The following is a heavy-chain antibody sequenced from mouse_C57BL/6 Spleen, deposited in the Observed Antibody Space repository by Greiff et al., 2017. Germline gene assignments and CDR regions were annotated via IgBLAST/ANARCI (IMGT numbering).Heavy chain of an antibody. CDR1: GYTFTSYW. J-gene: IGHJ3*01. CDR2: IYPGSGST. D-gene: IGHD1-1*01. CDR3: ARDGYYGSSYRFAY. V-gene: IGHV1-55*01. Sequence: QVQLQQPGAELVKPGASVKMSCKASGYTFTSYWITWVKQRPGQGLEWIGEIYPGSGSTNYNEKFKSKATLPVDTSSSTAYMQLRSLPSEDSSVFYCARDGYYGSSYRFAYWGQGNLVTVSA.